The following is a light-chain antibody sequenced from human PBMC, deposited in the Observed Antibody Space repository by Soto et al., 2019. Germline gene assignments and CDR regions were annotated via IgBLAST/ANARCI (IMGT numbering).Light chain of an antibody. CDR3: CTYAGSRYV. J-gene: IGLJ1*01. V-gene: IGLV2-23*02. CDR2: EVS. Sequence: PASWPGSPGKSSTISCTGTSSDVGSYNLVSWYQQHPGKAPKLMIYEVSKRPSGVSNRFSGSKSGNTASLTISGLQAEDEADYYCCTYAGSRYVFGTGTKVTVL. CDR1: SSDVGSYNL.